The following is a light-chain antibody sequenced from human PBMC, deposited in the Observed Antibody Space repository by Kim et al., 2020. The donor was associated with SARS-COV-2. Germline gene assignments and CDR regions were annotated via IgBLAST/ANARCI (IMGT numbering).Light chain of an antibody. Sequence: QSVLTQPPSASESPGQRLTISCSGSRFNIGGNSVNWYQQFPGTAPKLLIHSDSQKPSGVPGRFSGSKSGTSASLAISGLQSEDEADYYCASWDDSLNVDVFGGGTKLTVL. CDR2: SDS. CDR3: ASWDDSLNVDV. CDR1: RFNIGGNS. J-gene: IGLJ2*01. V-gene: IGLV1-44*01.